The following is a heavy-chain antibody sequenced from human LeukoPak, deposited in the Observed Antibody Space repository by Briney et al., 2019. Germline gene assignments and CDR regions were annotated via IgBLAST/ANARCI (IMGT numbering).Heavy chain of an antibody. Sequence: GGSLRLSCAISGFIFNTNGMNWVRQSPGKGLEWLATIAGGDESTYYADSVKGRFALSRDNSKNTVFLHMNSLRVKDTAVYYGARGVYWSLDYWGQGAPVTVSS. CDR1: GFIFNTNG. CDR2: IAGGDEST. V-gene: IGHV3-23*01. D-gene: IGHD1-1*01. J-gene: IGHJ4*02. CDR3: ARGVYWSLDY.